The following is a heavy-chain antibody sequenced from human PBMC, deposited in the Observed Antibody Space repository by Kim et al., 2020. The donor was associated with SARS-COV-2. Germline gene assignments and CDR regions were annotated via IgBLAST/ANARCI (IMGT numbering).Heavy chain of an antibody. CDR3: AREGYGGKSVNCYLDI. Sequence: SVKSRFTISRANSKNTVYLQMDRLRADDTAVYYCAREGYGGKSVNCYLDIWGRGTLVTVSS. J-gene: IGHJ2*01. V-gene: IGHV3-21*06. D-gene: IGHD2-21*02.